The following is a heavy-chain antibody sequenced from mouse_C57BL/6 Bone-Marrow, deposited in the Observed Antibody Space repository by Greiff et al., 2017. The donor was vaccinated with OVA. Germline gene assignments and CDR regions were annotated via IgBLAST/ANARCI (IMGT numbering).Heavy chain of an antibody. V-gene: IGHV1-26*01. Sequence: EVHLVESGPELVKPGASVKISCKASGYTFTDYYMHWVKQSPGKSLEWIGDINPNNGGTSYNQKFKGKATLTVDKSSSTAYMELRSLTSEDSAVDYCAGGSRYEAWFAYWGQGTLVTVSA. J-gene: IGHJ3*01. CDR3: AGGSRYEAWFAY. CDR1: GYTFTDYY. D-gene: IGHD1-1*01. CDR2: INPNNGGT.